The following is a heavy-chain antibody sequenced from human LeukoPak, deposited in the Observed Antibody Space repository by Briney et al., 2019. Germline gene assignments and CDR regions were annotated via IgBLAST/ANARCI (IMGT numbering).Heavy chain of an antibody. CDR2: ISYDGSKK. CDR1: GFTFSSYG. J-gene: IGHJ4*02. Sequence: PGRSLRLSCAASGFTFSSYGMHWVRQAPGKGLEWVAVISYDGSKKYYADSVKGRFTISRDNAKNSLYLQMNSLRAEDMALYYCAKSGYSSWYLFDYWGQGTLVTVSS. V-gene: IGHV3-30*18. D-gene: IGHD6-13*01. CDR3: AKSGYSSWYLFDY.